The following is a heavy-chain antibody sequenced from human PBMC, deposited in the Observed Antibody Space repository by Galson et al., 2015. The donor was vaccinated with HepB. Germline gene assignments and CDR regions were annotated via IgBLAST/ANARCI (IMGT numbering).Heavy chain of an antibody. V-gene: IGHV5-10-1*01. CDR2: IDPANSKT. CDR1: GYSFTSYW. J-gene: IGHJ3*02. Sequence: QSGAEVKKPGESLKVSCKGFGYSFTSYWIGWVRQMPGKGLEWMGRIDPANSKTNYRPSFQGHVTVSAGKSINTAYLQWSRLEASDTAMYYCARLRGGNYFIDIWGQGTMVTVSS. CDR3: ARLRGGNYFIDI. D-gene: IGHD1-26*01.